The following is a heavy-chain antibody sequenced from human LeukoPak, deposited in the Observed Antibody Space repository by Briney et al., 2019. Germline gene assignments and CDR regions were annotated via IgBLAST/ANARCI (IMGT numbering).Heavy chain of an antibody. J-gene: IGHJ5*02. Sequence: SETLSLTCTVSGGSISNYYWSWIRQPAGKGLEWIGRIYTSGSTSYNPSLESRVTISVDTSKNQFSLKLKLSSVTAADTAVYYCARHFAPEAWFQAPWGQGTLVTVSS. V-gene: IGHV4-4*07. CDR2: IYTSGST. D-gene: IGHD3-10*01. CDR3: ARHFAPEAWFQAP. CDR1: GGSISNYY.